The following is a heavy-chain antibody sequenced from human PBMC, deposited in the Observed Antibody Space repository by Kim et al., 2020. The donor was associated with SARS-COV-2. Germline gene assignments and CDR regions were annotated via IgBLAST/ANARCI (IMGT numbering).Heavy chain of an antibody. CDR2: IDPSDSYT. CDR1: GYSFTSYW. V-gene: IGHV5-10-1*01. Sequence: GESLKISCKGSGYSFTSYWISWVRQMPGKGLEWMGRIDPSDSYTNYSPSFQGHVTISADKSISTAYLQWSSLKASDTAMYYCARKNSGYELHFDYWGQGTLVTVTS. D-gene: IGHD5-12*01. CDR3: ARKNSGYELHFDY. J-gene: IGHJ4*02.